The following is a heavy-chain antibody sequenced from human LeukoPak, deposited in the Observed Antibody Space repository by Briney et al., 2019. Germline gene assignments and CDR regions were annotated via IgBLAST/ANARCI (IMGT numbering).Heavy chain of an antibody. D-gene: IGHD7-27*01. CDR3: ARDSETGELDP. J-gene: IGHJ5*02. CDR2: INPNSGGT. Sequence: VASVKVSCKASGYTFTGYYMHWVRQAPGQGLEWMGWINPNSGGTNYAQKLQGRVTMTTDTSASTAYMELSSLRSEDMAVYYCARDSETGELDPWGQGTLVTVSS. V-gene: IGHV1-2*02. CDR1: GYTFTGYY.